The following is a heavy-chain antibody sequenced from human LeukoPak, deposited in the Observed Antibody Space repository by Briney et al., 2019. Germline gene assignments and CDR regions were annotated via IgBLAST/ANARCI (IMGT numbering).Heavy chain of an antibody. J-gene: IGHJ5*02. CDR2: IYPGDSHT. Sequence: GESLKISCKGSGYSSDSYWIGWVRQMPGKGLEWMGIIYPGDSHTRYSPSFQGQVTISADKSINTAYLQWSSLKTSDTAMYYCARQGVTISNWFDPWGQGTRVTVSS. V-gene: IGHV5-51*01. D-gene: IGHD3-3*01. CDR3: ARQGVTISNWFDP. CDR1: GYSSDSYW.